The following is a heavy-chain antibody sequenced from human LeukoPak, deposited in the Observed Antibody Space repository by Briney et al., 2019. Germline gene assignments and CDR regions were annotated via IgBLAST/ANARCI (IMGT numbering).Heavy chain of an antibody. V-gene: IGHV1-69*05. J-gene: IGHJ4*02. CDR1: GGTFSSYA. CDR2: IIPIFGTA. Sequence: GSSVKVSCKASGGTFSSYAISWVRQAPGQGLEWMGGIIPIFGTANYAQKFQGRVTITTDESTSTAYMELSSLRSEDTAVYYCARDQRYSYDSSGYYHFDYWGQGTLVTVSS. D-gene: IGHD3-22*01. CDR3: ARDQRYSYDSSGYYHFDY.